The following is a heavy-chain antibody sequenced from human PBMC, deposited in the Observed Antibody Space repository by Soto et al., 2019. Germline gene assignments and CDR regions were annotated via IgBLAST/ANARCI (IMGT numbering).Heavy chain of an antibody. CDR1: GYGFTEYV. V-gene: IGHV1-18*01. CDR2: ISAYNGNT. CDR3: ARVMAVVGTFVDRDY. D-gene: IGHD6-19*01. J-gene: IGHJ4*02. Sequence: ASVKVSCKASGYGFTEYVINWVRQAPGQGLEWMGWISAYNGNTDYAQKVQGRVTMATDTSTSTAYMELRSLRSDDTAVYYCARVMAVVGTFVDRDYWGQGTLVTVSS.